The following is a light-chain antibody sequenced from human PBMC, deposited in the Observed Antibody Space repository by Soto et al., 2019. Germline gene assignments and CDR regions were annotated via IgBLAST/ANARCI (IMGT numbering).Light chain of an antibody. V-gene: IGLV2-8*01. CDR2: EVS. Sequence: QSVLTQPPSASGSPGQSVTISCTGTSSDVGGYNYVSWYQQHPGKAPKLMIYEVSKRPSGVPDRFSDSKSGNTASLTVSGLQAEDEADYYCSSYAGSNNVVVFGGGTKLTVL. CDR1: SSDVGGYNY. CDR3: SSYAGSNNVVV. J-gene: IGLJ2*01.